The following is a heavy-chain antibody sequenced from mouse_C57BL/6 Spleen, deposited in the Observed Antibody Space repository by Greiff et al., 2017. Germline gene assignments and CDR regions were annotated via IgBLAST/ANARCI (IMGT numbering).Heavy chain of an antibody. D-gene: IGHD2-3*01. CDR1: GFSLTSYG. Sequence: VQLQQSGPGLVQPSQSLSITCTVSGFSLTSYGVHWVRQSTGKGLEWLGVIWSGGSTDYNAAFISRLSISKDNSKSQVFFKMNSLQADDTAIYYCARIYDGYPYYFDYWGQGTTLTVSS. CDR2: IWSGGST. J-gene: IGHJ2*01. CDR3: ARIYDGYPYYFDY. V-gene: IGHV2-2*01.